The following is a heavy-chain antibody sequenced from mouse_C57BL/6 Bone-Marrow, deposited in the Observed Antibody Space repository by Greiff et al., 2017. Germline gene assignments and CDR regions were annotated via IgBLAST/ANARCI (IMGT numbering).Heavy chain of an antibody. CDR1: GYTFTSYW. V-gene: IGHV1-50*01. Sequence: QVQLQQPGAELVKPGASVKLSCKASGYTFTSYWMQWVKQRPGQGLEWIGEIDPSDSYTNYNQKFKGKATLTVDTSSSTAYMQLSSLTSEDSAVYYCAIITTDYWGQGTTLTVAS. J-gene: IGHJ2*01. CDR2: IDPSDSYT. D-gene: IGHD1-1*01. CDR3: AIITTDY.